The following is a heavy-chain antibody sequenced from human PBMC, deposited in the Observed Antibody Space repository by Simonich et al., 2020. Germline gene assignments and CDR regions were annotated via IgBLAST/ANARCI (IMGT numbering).Heavy chain of an antibody. V-gene: IGHV4-34*01. J-gene: IGHJ1*01. CDR2: INHSGST. CDR1: GGSFSGYY. CDR3: ARGLRVAAAGTAFQH. D-gene: IGHD6-13*01. Sequence: QVQLQQWGAGLLKPSETLSLTCAVYGGSFSGYYWSWIRQPPGRGLEWSGEINHSGSTNDNPSLKSRVTISVDTSKNQFSLKLSSVTAADTAVYYCARGLRVAAAGTAFQHWGQGTLVTVSS.